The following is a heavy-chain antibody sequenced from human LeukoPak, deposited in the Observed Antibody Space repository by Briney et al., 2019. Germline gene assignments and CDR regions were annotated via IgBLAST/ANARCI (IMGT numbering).Heavy chain of an antibody. Sequence: GGSLRLSCAASGFTFSSYAMSWVRQAPGKGLEWVSVISGSGGRTYYADSVKGRFTVSRDNSKNTLYLQMNTLRAEDTAVYYCAKDRPQTYYYGSGSPCFDPWGQGTLVTVSS. V-gene: IGHV3-23*01. J-gene: IGHJ5*02. CDR2: ISGSGGRT. CDR3: AKDRPQTYYYGSGSPCFDP. D-gene: IGHD3-10*01. CDR1: GFTFSSYA.